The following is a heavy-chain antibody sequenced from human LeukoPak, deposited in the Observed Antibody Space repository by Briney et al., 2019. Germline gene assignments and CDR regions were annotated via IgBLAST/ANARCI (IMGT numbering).Heavy chain of an antibody. D-gene: IGHD7-27*01. CDR3: ARDDNWGFDY. CDR1: GFAFSDYS. Sequence: GSLKLSCAASGFAFSDYSMNWVRQASGKGLEWVANTRGSGSGMGSGNYYAGAVKGRFTISRDNAKSSLYLQMNSLRAEDTAFYYCARDDNWGFDYWGQGALVTVSS. CDR2: TRGSGSGM. J-gene: IGHJ4*02. V-gene: IGHV3-21*05.